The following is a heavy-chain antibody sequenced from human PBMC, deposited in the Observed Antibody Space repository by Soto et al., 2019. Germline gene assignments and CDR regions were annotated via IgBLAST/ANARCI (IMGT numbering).Heavy chain of an antibody. J-gene: IGHJ3*02. V-gene: IGHV3-20*04. CDR2: INWNGGST. CDR3: ARDKSGQWLVRGAFDI. D-gene: IGHD6-19*01. CDR1: GFTFDDYG. Sequence: GGSLRLSCAASGFTFDDYGMSWVRQAPGKGLEWVSGINWNGGSTGYADSVKGRFTISRDNAKNSLYLQMNSLRAEDTALYYCARDKSGQWLVRGAFDIWGQGTMVTVS.